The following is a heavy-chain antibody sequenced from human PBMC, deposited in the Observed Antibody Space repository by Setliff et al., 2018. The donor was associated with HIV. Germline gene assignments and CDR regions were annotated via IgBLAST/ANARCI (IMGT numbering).Heavy chain of an antibody. Sequence: ETLSLTCAVYGGALSGYYWSWIRQPPEKGLEWIGEINHSGSTNYNPSLKSRVTISVDTSKNQFSLKLSSVTAADTAVYYCARVPLGAGSTTHYFDLWGQGTLVTVSS. J-gene: IGHJ4*02. D-gene: IGHD3-16*01. CDR3: ARVPLGAGSTTHYFDL. CDR2: INHSGST. V-gene: IGHV4-34*01. CDR1: GGALSGYY.